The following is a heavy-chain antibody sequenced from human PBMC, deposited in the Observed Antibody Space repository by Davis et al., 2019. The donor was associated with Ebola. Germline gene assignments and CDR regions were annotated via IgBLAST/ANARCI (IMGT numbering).Heavy chain of an antibody. V-gene: IGHV1-69*13. CDR1: GYTFTSYY. CDR2: IIPVVGAS. CDR3: AADCGGDCSQPDAFEI. D-gene: IGHD2-21*02. J-gene: IGHJ3*02. Sequence: AASVKVSCKASGYTFTSYYMHWVRLAPGQGPDWMGGIIPVVGASNHAQRFQGRLTITADESTSTAYMELRSLRSDDTAVYYCAADCGGDCSQPDAFEIWGQGTMVTVSS.